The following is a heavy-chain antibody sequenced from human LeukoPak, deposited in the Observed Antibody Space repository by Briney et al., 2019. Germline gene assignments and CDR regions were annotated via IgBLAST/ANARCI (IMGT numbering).Heavy chain of an antibody. Sequence: GTSVKVSCKASGYTFTGYYMHWVRQAPGQGLEWMGWINPNSGGTNYAQKFQGRVTMTRDTSISTAYMELSRLRSDDTAVYYCARPRATGWYYYYGMDVWGQGTTVTVSS. D-gene: IGHD3-9*01. CDR2: INPNSGGT. J-gene: IGHJ6*02. V-gene: IGHV1-2*02. CDR1: GYTFTGYY. CDR3: ARPRATGWYYYYGMDV.